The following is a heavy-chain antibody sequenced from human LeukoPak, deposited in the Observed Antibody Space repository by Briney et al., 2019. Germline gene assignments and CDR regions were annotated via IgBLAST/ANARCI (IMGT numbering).Heavy chain of an antibody. CDR3: AKVTAAAGAYYYYGMDV. D-gene: IGHD6-13*01. CDR1: GFTFSNYA. CDR2: ISYGDGGT. J-gene: IGHJ6*02. Sequence: GGSLRLSCETSGFTFSNYAMSWVRQAPGRGLEWVSGISYGDGGTYYADSVKGRFTISRDNSKNTLYLQMNSLRAEDTAVYYCAKVTAAAGAYYYYGMDVWGQGTTVTVSS. V-gene: IGHV3-23*01.